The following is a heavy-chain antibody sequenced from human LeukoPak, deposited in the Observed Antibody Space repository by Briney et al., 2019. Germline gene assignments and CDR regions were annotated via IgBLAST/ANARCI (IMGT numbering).Heavy chain of an antibody. CDR1: GFTFSSYG. Sequence: GGSLRLSCAASGFTFSSYGMHWVRQAPGKGLEGVAVIWYDGSNKYYADSVKGRFTISRDNSKNTLYLQMNSLRAEDTAVYYCAKDPDIAAAGYYFDYWGQGTLVTVSS. CDR3: AKDPDIAAAGYYFDY. V-gene: IGHV3-33*06. D-gene: IGHD6-13*01. CDR2: IWYDGSNK. J-gene: IGHJ4*02.